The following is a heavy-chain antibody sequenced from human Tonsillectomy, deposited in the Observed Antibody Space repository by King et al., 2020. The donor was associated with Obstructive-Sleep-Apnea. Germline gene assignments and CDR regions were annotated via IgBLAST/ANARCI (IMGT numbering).Heavy chain of an antibody. CDR2: TYYRSKWYN. CDR3: AREMEVSALSGLRAFDY. V-gene: IGHV6-1*01. CDR1: GDSVSSNIVA. Sequence: VQLQQSGPGLVKPSQTLSLTCAISGDSVSSNIVAWNWIRQSPSRGLAWLGRTYYRSKWYNDYAVSMKSRMTINPDTSKNHFSLQLNSVTPEDTAVYYCAREMEVSALSGLRAFDYWGQGTLVTVSS. D-gene: IGHD2-8*02. J-gene: IGHJ4*02.